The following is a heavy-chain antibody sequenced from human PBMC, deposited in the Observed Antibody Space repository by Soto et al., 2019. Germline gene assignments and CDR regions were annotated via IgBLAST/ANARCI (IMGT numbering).Heavy chain of an antibody. V-gene: IGHV4-31*03. CDR2: IYYSGST. J-gene: IGHJ4*02. CDR3: ARVIAAADRPFDY. D-gene: IGHD6-13*01. Sequence: SETLSLTCTVSGGSISSGGYYWSWIRQHPGKGLEWIGYIYYSGSTYYNPSLKSRVTISVDTSKNQFSLKLSSVTAADTAVYYCARVIAAADRPFDYWGQGTLVTVSS. CDR1: GGSISSGGYY.